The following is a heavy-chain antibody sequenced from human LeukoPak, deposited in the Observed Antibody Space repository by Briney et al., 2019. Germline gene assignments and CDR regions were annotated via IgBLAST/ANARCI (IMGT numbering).Heavy chain of an antibody. V-gene: IGHV3-11*04. CDR2: ISSGDGPT. CDR1: GFTFSDYN. CDR3: ARDGDYNWNYRSGFDH. D-gene: IGHD1-7*01. J-gene: IGHJ4*02. Sequence: GGSLRLSCAASGFTFSDYNMTWIRQAPGKGLEWISYISSGDGPTYYADSVKGRFTISRDNAKNSLFLQMNSLRAEDTAVYYCARDGDYNWNYRSGFDHWGQGTLVTVSS.